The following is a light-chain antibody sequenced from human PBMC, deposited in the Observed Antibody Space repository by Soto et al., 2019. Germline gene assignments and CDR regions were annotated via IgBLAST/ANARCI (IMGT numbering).Light chain of an antibody. V-gene: IGKV3-15*01. J-gene: IGKJ1*01. CDR3: QQYNNWQPWT. CDR1: QSVSRN. CDR2: GDS. Sequence: EILMTQSPATLSVSPGERATLSCRASQSVSRNLAWYQQKPGQAPRLLIYGDSTRATGIPARSSGSVSGTEVTLTISSLQSEDFAVYYCQQYNNWQPWTFRQGSKVDI.